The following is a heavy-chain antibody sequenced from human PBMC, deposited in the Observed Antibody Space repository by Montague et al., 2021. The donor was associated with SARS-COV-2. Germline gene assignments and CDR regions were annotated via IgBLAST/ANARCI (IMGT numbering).Heavy chain of an antibody. CDR2: IHHGGST. CDR3: ARLGDGVVPSPILGVGPYYSYYYMDV. V-gene: IGHV4-34*01. CDR1: GGSFSTYS. J-gene: IGHJ6*03. D-gene: IGHD3-10*01. Sequence: SETLSLTCAVHGGSFSTYSWNWIRQPPGKGLEWIGEIHHGGSTNYNPSHKSRVTTSADTSKNQFSLKLTSVAAADTAVYYCARLGDGVVPSPILGVGPYYSYYYMDVWGKGTTVTVSS.